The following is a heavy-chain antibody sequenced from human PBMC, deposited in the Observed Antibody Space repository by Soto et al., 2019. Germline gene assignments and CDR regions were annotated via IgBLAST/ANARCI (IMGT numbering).Heavy chain of an antibody. CDR3: ARYSGKYQGPIDY. V-gene: IGHV3-30*03. D-gene: IGHD1-26*01. J-gene: IGHJ4*02. CDR2: ISYDGSNK. CDR1: GFTFSHYG. Sequence: QVQLVESGGGVVQPGGSLRLSCAASGFTFSHYGIHWVRQAPGKGLEWLAVISYDGSNKHYADSVKGRFTVSRDNSKNTLYLQMTSMKAEDAAVYFCARYSGKYQGPIDYWGQGTLVIVSS.